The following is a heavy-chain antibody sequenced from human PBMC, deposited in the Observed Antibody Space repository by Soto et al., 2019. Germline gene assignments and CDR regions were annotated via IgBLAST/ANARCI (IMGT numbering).Heavy chain of an antibody. Sequence: PDNLSLTYTVSGGSVNSGSYYWNWIRQPPGKGLEWIGYIHYSGNTKYNPSLKSRVTISVDTSKNQFSLKLTSVTAADTSVYYSASHLSCSPGSIDSSCQGLLVTVSS. CDR1: GGSVNSGSYY. CDR2: IHYSGNT. J-gene: IGHJ5*01. V-gene: IGHV4-61*01. CDR3: ASHLSCSPGSIDS. D-gene: IGHD2-2*01.